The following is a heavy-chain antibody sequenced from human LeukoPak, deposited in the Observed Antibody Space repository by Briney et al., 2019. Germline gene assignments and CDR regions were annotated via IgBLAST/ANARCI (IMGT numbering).Heavy chain of an antibody. V-gene: IGHV4-59*08. CDR1: GDSISSYY. CDR3: ARHRYYYGSGSYIHFDY. Sequence: PSETLSLTCTVSGDSISSYYWSWIRQPPGKGLEWIGYIFYSGSTNYNPSLKSRVTMSVDTSKNQFSLKLSSVTAADTAVYYCARHRYYYGSGSYIHFDYWGQGTLVTVSS. CDR2: IFYSGST. D-gene: IGHD3-10*01. J-gene: IGHJ4*02.